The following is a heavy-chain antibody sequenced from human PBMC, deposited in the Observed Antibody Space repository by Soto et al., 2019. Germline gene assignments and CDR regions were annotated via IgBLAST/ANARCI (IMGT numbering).Heavy chain of an antibody. D-gene: IGHD3-3*02. J-gene: IGHJ6*02. CDR3: ARDKGRQQLGGNYYYITDI. V-gene: IGHV1-69*13. Sequence: GASVKVSCKASGGTFSSSAFSWVRQAPGQGLEWMGGITPIFPTPDYGQRFQGRVTITADESAGTVYMELRGLRSEDTAVYFCARDKGRQQLGGNYYYITDIWGQGTTVTVSS. CDR1: GGTFSSSA. CDR2: ITPIFPTP.